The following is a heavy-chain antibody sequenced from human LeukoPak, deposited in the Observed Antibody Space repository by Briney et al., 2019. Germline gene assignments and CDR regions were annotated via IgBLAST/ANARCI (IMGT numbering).Heavy chain of an antibody. CDR3: ARDRDYYESSGYYSDY. CDR1: GFTFSSYA. J-gene: IGHJ4*02. Sequence: SGRSLRLSCAASGFTFSSYAMHWVRQAPGKGLEWVAVISYDGSNKYYADSVKGRFTISRDNSKNTLYLQMKSLRAEDTAVYYCARDRDYYESSGYYSDYWGQGTLVTVSS. V-gene: IGHV3-30*14. D-gene: IGHD3-22*01. CDR2: ISYDGSNK.